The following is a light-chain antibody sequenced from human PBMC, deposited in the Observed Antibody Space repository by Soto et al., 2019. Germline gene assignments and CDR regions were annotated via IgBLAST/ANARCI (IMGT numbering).Light chain of an antibody. Sequence: DIQMTQSPSTLSASVGDRVTITCRASQSISSWLAWYQQKPGKAPKLLIYKASTLESAVPSRFSGSGSGTEFTLTINSLQPDDFATDYCQQYNSAPLTFGGGTKVVIK. J-gene: IGKJ4*01. CDR2: KAS. CDR3: QQYNSAPLT. CDR1: QSISSW. V-gene: IGKV1-5*03.